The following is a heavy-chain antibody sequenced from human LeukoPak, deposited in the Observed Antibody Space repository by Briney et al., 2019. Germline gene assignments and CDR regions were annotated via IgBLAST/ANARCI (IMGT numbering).Heavy chain of an antibody. V-gene: IGHV4-61*02. J-gene: IGHJ6*03. D-gene: IGHD3-9*01. Sequence: PSETLSLTCTVSGDSISSGDYYWSWIRQPAEKGLERIGRIYTNGSTNYNPSLQSQHTLSVHTSKNQLSLKLTSVTAADTAVYYCARAIDILTGFDYMDVWGKGTTVTVSS. CDR2: IYTNGST. CDR3: ARAIDILTGFDYMDV. CDR1: GDSISSGDYY.